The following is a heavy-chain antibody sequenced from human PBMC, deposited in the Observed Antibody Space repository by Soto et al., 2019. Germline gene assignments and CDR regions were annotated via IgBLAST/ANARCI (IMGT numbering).Heavy chain of an antibody. Sequence: QAQLVESGGGVVQPGRSLRLSVAASGSTTSTHGMHWFPQAPGKGLEGLANIWYDGSNKFYAESVKGRFSISKDNSKNTLYLQMSSLRAEDTAVYYCAAATTWNFHFPYWGQGTQVTVSS. D-gene: IGHD1-7*01. CDR2: IWYDGSNK. CDR3: AAATTWNFHFPY. J-gene: IGHJ4*02. V-gene: IGHV3-33*03. CDR1: GSTTSTHG.